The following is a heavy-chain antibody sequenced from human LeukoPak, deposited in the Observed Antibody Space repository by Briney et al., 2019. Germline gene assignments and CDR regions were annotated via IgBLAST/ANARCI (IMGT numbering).Heavy chain of an antibody. Sequence: SETLSLTYTVSGGSISSYYWSWIRQPAGKGLEWIGRIYTSGSTNYNASLKSRVSMSVDTSKNQFSLKLSSVTAADTAVFYCARENSGSYREFDYWGQGTLVSVSS. V-gene: IGHV4-4*07. CDR3: ARENSGSYREFDY. CDR1: GGSISSYY. J-gene: IGHJ4*02. D-gene: IGHD1-26*01. CDR2: IYTSGST.